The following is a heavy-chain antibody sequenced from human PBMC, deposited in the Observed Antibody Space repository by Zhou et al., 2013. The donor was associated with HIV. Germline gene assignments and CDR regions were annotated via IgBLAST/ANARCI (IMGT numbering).Heavy chain of an antibody. CDR3: ARDSRSSLAFDI. CDR2: ISAYNGNT. CDR1: GGTFSTHA. V-gene: IGHV1-18*01. J-gene: IGHJ3*02. Sequence: QVQLVQSGAEVKKPGSSVKVSCKASGGTFSTHAISWVRQAPGQGLEWMGWISAYNGNTNYAQKLQGRVTMTTDTSTSTAYMELRSLRSDDTAVYYCARDSRSSLAFDIWGQGTMVTVSS.